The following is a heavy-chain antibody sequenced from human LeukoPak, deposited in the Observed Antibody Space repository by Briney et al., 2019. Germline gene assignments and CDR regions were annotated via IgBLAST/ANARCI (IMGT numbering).Heavy chain of an antibody. V-gene: IGHV4-38-2*01. D-gene: IGHD6-19*01. CDR2: IYHSGST. CDR1: GYSISSGYY. J-gene: IGHJ1*01. Sequence: SETLSLTCAVSGYSISSGYYWGWIRQPPGKGLERIGSIYHSGSTYYNPSLKSRVTISVDTSKNQFSLKLSSVTAADTAVYYCASWGQWLPREYFQHWGQGTLVTVSS. CDR3: ASWGQWLPREYFQH.